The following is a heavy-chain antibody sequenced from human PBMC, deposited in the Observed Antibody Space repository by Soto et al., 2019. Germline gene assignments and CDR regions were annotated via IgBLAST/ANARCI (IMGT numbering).Heavy chain of an antibody. Sequence: PGGSLRLSCAASGFTFSGYAMSWVRQAPGKGLEWVSAISGSGGSTYYADSVKGRFTISRDNSKNTLYLQMNSLRAEDTAVYYCAPTSTWPPYFDYWGQGTLVTVSS. CDR2: ISGSGGST. CDR3: APTSTWPPYFDY. D-gene: IGHD3-16*01. V-gene: IGHV3-23*01. CDR1: GFTFSGYA. J-gene: IGHJ4*02.